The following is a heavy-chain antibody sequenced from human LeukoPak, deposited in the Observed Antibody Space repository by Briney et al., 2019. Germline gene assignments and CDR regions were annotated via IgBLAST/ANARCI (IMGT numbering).Heavy chain of an antibody. CDR2: IYYSGST. J-gene: IGHJ4*02. CDR1: GGSISSSSYY. Sequence: SETLSLTCTVSGGSISSSSYYWGWIRQPPGKGLEWIGSIYYSGSTYYNPSLKSRVTISVVTSKNQFSLKLSSVTAADTAVYYCARLGGATTNFDYWGQGTLVTVSS. V-gene: IGHV4-39*07. CDR3: ARLGGATTNFDY. D-gene: IGHD1-26*01.